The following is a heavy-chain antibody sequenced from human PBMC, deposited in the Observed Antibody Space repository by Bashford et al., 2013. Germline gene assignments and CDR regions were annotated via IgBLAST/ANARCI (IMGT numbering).Heavy chain of an antibody. CDR1: WVLQWLL. V-gene: IGHV4-34*01. J-gene: IGHJ6*02. CDR2: IHHSANT. D-gene: IGHD4-17*01. Sequence: SETPVPHLRCLWWVLQWLLLDLDPPAPREGLEWIGEIHHSANTNYNSALGSRVTISVDRSKNQFSLKLSSVTAADTAVYYCARNGYGGYEDSYYGLDVVGPRDHGHRLL. CDR3: ARNGYGGYEDSYYGLDV.